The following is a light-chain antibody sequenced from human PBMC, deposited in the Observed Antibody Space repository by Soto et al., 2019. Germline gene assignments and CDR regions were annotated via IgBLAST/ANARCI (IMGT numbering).Light chain of an antibody. Sequence: QSALTQPPSASGSPGQSVTISCTGTSSDVGGYNSVSWYQHHPGKAPKLMIYEVSKRPSGVPDRFSGSKSGNTASLTVSGLQDDDEAADYCSSYAGSSSFVVFGGGTKLTVL. V-gene: IGLV2-8*01. J-gene: IGLJ3*02. CDR3: SSYAGSSSFVV. CDR1: SSDVGGYNS. CDR2: EVS.